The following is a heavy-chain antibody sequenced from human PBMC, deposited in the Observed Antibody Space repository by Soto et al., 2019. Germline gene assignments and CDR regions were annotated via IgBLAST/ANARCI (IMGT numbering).Heavy chain of an antibody. Sequence: GGSRRLSCRGSGFPFSSYNINGVGQAPGKGLEWVSSITVGSSHIYQPNSMKGRFTISRDDAKNSVYLQIDSLRDEDTALYYCSRSPEVGVRGAYWGQGTLVTVSS. D-gene: IGHD3-16*01. V-gene: IGHV3-21*01. CDR2: ITVGSSHI. J-gene: IGHJ4*02. CDR1: GFPFSSYN. CDR3: SRSPEVGVRGAY.